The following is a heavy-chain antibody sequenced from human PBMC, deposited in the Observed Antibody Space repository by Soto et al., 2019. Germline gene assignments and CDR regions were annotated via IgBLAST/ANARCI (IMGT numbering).Heavy chain of an antibody. D-gene: IGHD3-10*01. V-gene: IGHV3-48*02. CDR2: ISSSSSTI. J-gene: IGHJ1*01. CDR3: ARDFRVFFGSYYNRPEYFQH. Sequence: EVQLVESGGGLVQPGGSLRLSCAASGFTFSSYSMNWVRQAPGKGLEWVSYISSSSSTIYYADSVKGRFTISRDNAKNSLYLQMNSLTDEDTAVYYCARDFRVFFGSYYNRPEYFQHWGQGSLVPVSS. CDR1: GFTFSSYS.